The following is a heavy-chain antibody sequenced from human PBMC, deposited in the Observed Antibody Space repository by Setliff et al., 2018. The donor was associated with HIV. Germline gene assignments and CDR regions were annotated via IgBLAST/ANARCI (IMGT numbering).Heavy chain of an antibody. D-gene: IGHD6-19*01. CDR3: ARGSGWSEDY. V-gene: IGHV4-38-2*01. CDR1: GYSISSGYY. CDR2: IDHRENT. Sequence: PSETLSLTCAVSGYSISSGYYWGWIRQPPGKGLEWIGSIDHRENTYYNPSLESRGTRSVDTSQNQFSLKLSSVTSADTAVYFCARGSGWSEDYWGQGTLVTVSS. J-gene: IGHJ4*02.